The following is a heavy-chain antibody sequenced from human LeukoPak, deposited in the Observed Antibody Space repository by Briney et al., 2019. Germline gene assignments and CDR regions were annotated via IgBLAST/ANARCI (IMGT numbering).Heavy chain of an antibody. D-gene: IGHD5-12*01. V-gene: IGHV3-21*01. CDR2: ITSSSSYA. CDR3: ARDPYSGHYGNDYYYYMDV. J-gene: IGHJ6*03. Sequence: GGSLRLSCAASGIIFSSDAMTWVRQAPGKRLEWVSSITSSSSYAFYADSVKGRFTISRDNAKSSLYLQMNNLRAEDTAVYYCARDPYSGHYGNDYYYYMDVWGKGTTVTISS. CDR1: GIIFSSDA.